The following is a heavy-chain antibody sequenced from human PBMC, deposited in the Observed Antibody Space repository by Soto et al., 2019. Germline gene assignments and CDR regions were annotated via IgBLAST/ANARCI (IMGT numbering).Heavy chain of an antibody. D-gene: IGHD1-26*01. CDR1: GSTFNNFA. Sequence: QVVLLQSGAEVKEPGSSVRVSCQVSGSTFNNFAFSWVRQAPGHGPEWMGGIVVDSNTAEYSQRFQDRVTITGDTSTDTLYMELGSLTFEDTAVYYCARAIKRWEVNYYFDFWGQGTLVTVSS. CDR3: ARAIKRWEVNYYFDF. CDR2: IVVDSNTA. V-gene: IGHV1-69*06. J-gene: IGHJ4*02.